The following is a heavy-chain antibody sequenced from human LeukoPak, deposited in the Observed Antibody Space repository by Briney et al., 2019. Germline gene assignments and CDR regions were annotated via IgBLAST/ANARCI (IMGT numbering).Heavy chain of an antibody. Sequence: ASVKVSCKASGYTFTSYDISWLRQAPGQGLEWMGRISAYNGNTNYAQKLQGRVTMTTETSTRTAYMELRSLRSDDTAVYFCAREYYDYYEGVDYWGQGTLVTVSS. CDR1: GYTFTSYD. D-gene: IGHD3-22*01. CDR2: ISAYNGNT. V-gene: IGHV1-18*01. CDR3: AREYYDYYEGVDY. J-gene: IGHJ4*02.